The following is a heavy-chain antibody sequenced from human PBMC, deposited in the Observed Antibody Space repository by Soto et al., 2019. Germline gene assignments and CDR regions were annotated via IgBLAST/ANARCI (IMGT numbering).Heavy chain of an antibody. CDR3: ARDRGSSGWFGARRFDP. CDR1: GGSITNYY. J-gene: IGHJ5*02. Sequence: SETLSLTCSVSGGSITNYYWNWIRQPPGNRLEWIGYIYYSGSADYNPSLKSRVTISIDTSKNQFSLKLTSVTAADTAVYYCARDRGSSGWFGARRFDPWGQGTLVTVSS. V-gene: IGHV4-59*01. D-gene: IGHD6-19*01. CDR2: IYYSGSA.